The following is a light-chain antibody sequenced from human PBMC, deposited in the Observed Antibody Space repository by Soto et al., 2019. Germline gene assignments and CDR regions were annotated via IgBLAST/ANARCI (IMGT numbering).Light chain of an antibody. CDR3: AAWDDSLSGPGV. V-gene: IGLV1-47*02. Sequence: QSVLTQPPSASGTPGQRVTISCSGSSSNIGSNYVYWYQQLPGTAPKLLIYSNNQRPSGVPDRFYGSKSGTSASLAISGLRSEDEADYYCAAWDDSLSGPGVFGGGTKLTVL. J-gene: IGLJ2*01. CDR2: SNN. CDR1: SSNIGSNY.